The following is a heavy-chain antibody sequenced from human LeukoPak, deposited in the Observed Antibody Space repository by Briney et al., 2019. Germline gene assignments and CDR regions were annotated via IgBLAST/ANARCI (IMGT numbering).Heavy chain of an antibody. CDR2: IWYDGSNK. J-gene: IGHJ6*02. Sequence: GGSMRLSCAASGFTFSSYGMHWVRQAPGKGLEWVAVIWYDGSNKYYADSVKGRFTISRDNSKNTLYLQMNSLRAEDTAVYYCARDYRGMDVWGQGTTVTVSS. V-gene: IGHV3-33*01. D-gene: IGHD3-16*02. CDR3: ARDYRGMDV. CDR1: GFTFSSYG.